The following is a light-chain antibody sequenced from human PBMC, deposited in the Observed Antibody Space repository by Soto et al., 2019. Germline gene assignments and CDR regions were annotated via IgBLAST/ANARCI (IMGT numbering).Light chain of an antibody. CDR1: SSNIGSNY. CDR2: TDS. J-gene: IGLJ2*01. V-gene: IGLV1-47*01. CDR3: ATWDDSLRGVL. Sequence: QSVLTQPPSASGTPGQRVTISCSGGSSNIGSNYAYWYRQLPGTAPKLLIYTDSQRPSGVPDRFSGSKSGTSASLAISGLRSEDEADYYCATWDDSLRGVLFGGGTQLTVL.